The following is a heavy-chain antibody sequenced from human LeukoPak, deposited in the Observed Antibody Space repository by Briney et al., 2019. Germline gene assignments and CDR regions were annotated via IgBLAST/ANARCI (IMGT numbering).Heavy chain of an antibody. V-gene: IGHV3-23*01. D-gene: IGHD5-18*01. J-gene: IGHJ4*02. CDR3: AKGPQVGRGYHPDS. Sequence: GGSLTLSCAASGFTFSDAAMTWVRQAPEKGREWVSTITGGDDTTYYADSVRGRFTISRDYSKDTFYLQMNSLTVEDAAIYYCAKGPQVGRGYHPDSWGQGTLVTVSS. CDR2: ITGGDDTT. CDR1: GFTFSDAA.